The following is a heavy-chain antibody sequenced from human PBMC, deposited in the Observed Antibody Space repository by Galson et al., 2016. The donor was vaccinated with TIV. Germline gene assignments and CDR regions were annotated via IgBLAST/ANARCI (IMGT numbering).Heavy chain of an antibody. D-gene: IGHD1/OR15-1a*01. Sequence: SLRLSCAASGFAFKYYKLNWVRQAPGKGLEWISSISSSSSDISYADSVKGRFTISRDSAENLLYLLVNNLRGDDTALYYCVREVEEQLSNWGQGTLVTVSS. V-gene: IGHV3-21*06. CDR1: GFAFKYYK. CDR2: ISSSSSDI. CDR3: VREVEEQLSN. J-gene: IGHJ4*02.